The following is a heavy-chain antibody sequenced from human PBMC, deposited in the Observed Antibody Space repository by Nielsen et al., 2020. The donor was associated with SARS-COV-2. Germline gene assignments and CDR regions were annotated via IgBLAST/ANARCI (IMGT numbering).Heavy chain of an antibody. D-gene: IGHD5-24*01. J-gene: IGHJ4*02. Sequence: GESLKISCAASGFTLSSYEMNWVRQAPGKGLEWVSYISSSGGTIYYADSVKGRFTISRDNAKNSLYLQMNSLRAEDTAVYYCARGNRDGYKSSGFDYWGQGTLVTVSS. CDR1: GFTLSSYE. CDR2: ISSSGGTI. CDR3: ARGNRDGYKSSGFDY. V-gene: IGHV3-48*03.